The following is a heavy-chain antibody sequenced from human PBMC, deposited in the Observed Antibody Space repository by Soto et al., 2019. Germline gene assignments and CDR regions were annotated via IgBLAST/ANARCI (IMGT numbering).Heavy chain of an antibody. Sequence: GGSLRLSCEASGFTFSSYAMNWVRKAPGKGLEWVSYISSSSSTIYYADSVKGRFTISRDNAKNSLYLQMNSLRDEDTAVYYCARVYDSSGYSFDIWGQGTMVTVSS. J-gene: IGHJ3*02. CDR3: ARVYDSSGYSFDI. CDR2: ISSSSSTI. D-gene: IGHD3-22*01. V-gene: IGHV3-48*02. CDR1: GFTFSSYA.